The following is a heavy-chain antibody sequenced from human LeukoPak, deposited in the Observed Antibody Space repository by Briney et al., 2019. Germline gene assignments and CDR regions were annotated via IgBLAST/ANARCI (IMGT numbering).Heavy chain of an antibody. CDR1: GGSFSGYY. D-gene: IGHD3-22*01. CDR2: INHSGST. Sequence: SETLSLTCAVYGGSFSGYYWSWIRQPPGKGLEWIGEINHSGSTNYNPSLKSRVTISVDTSKNQFSLKLSSVTAADTAVYYCARAQRDYYDSSGYPFDYWGQGTLVTVSS. V-gene: IGHV4-34*09. J-gene: IGHJ4*02. CDR3: ARAQRDYYDSSGYPFDY.